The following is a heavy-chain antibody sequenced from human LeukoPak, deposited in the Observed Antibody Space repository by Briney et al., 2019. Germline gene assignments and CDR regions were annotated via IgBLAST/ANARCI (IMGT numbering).Heavy chain of an antibody. CDR3: ARVFFVSYYYDSSGMNAFDI. D-gene: IGHD3-22*01. J-gene: IGHJ3*02. V-gene: IGHV3-7*01. CDR2: IKQDGSEK. CDR1: GFTFSSYW. Sequence: GSLRLSCAASGFTFSSYWMSWVRQAPGKGLEWVANIKQDGSEKYYVDSVKGRFTISRDNAKNSLYLQMNSLRAEDTAVYYCARVFFVSYYYDSSGMNAFDIWGQGTMVTVSS.